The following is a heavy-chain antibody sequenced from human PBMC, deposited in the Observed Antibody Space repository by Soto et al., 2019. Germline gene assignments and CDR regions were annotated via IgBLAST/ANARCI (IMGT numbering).Heavy chain of an antibody. V-gene: IGHV4-31*03. D-gene: IGHD1-26*01. Sequence: QVQLQESGPGLVKPSQTLSLTCSVSGGSITSGDYYWSWIRHHPGKGLEWIGYIYYSGSADYNPPFTSRITMPVDTSKNQFSLKLTSVTAADTAVYYCARAKLLSTFWEWFDPWGQGTLVTVSS. CDR2: IYYSGSA. CDR3: ARAKLLSTFWEWFDP. CDR1: GGSITSGDYY. J-gene: IGHJ5*02.